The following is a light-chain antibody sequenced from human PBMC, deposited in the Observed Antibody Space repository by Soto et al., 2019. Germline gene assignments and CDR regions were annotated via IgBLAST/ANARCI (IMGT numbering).Light chain of an antibody. CDR2: GAS. J-gene: IGKJ1*01. V-gene: IGKV3-15*01. CDR1: QSLNRD. CDR3: QQYNNCPGT. Sequence: EIMLSPAPATLSLTPGERATLSCRASQSLNRDLAWYQQKPGQSHRILMFGASFRATGIPARCSGSGSGTEVILTIISLQSEDYALNYCQQYNNCPGTFGQGTKVDIK.